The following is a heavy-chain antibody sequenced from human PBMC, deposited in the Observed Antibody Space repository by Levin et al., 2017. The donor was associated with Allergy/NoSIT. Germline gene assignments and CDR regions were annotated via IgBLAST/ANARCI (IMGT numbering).Heavy chain of an antibody. J-gene: IGHJ6*02. CDR2: IYYSGST. D-gene: IGHD5-18*01. V-gene: IGHV4-30-4*08. Sequence: KTSETLSLTCTVSGGSISSGGYYWSWIRQHPGKGLEWIGYIYYSGSTYYNPSLKSRVTISVDTSKNQFSLKLSSVTAADTAVYYCARDWVQLRFRGMDVWGQGTTVTVSS. CDR3: ARDWVQLRFRGMDV. CDR1: GGSISSGGYY.